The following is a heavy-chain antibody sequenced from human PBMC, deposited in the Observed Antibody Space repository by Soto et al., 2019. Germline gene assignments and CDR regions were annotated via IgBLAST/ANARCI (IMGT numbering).Heavy chain of an antibody. CDR1: GGSISSDANF. Sequence: SETLSLTCTVSGGSISSDANFWSWIRQLPGRGLEWIGYISYTGRTYYTPSLNSRLTISLDTSKNLFSLRLSAVTAADTAVYFCARGSFSSSSSWFDPWGQGTLVTV. D-gene: IGHD6-6*01. V-gene: IGHV4-31*03. CDR3: ARGSFSSSSSWFDP. J-gene: IGHJ5*02. CDR2: ISYTGRT.